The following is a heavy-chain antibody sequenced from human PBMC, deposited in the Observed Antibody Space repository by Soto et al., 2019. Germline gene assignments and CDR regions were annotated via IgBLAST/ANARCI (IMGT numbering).Heavy chain of an antibody. Sequence: EVQVVESGGGLVQPGGSLKLSCAASGFTFSGAAMHWVRQASGKGLEWVGRIRSKANRYATAYDASVRGRVTISRDDSKNPAYLQMNSLKTEDTAVYSCSRLVGSTYCFDYWGQGTLVTVSS. J-gene: IGHJ4*02. D-gene: IGHD1-26*01. CDR2: IRSKANRYAT. CDR3: SRLVGSTYCFDY. V-gene: IGHV3-73*02. CDR1: GFTFSGAA.